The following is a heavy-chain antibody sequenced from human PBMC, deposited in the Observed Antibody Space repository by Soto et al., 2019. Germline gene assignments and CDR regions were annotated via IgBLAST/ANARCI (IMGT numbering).Heavy chain of an antibody. J-gene: IGHJ4*02. V-gene: IGHV3-66*01. CDR1: GFTVSSNY. D-gene: IGHD3-22*01. CDR2: IYSGGST. CDR3: ARGPDYYDSSGYGY. Sequence: GGSLRLSCAASGFTVSSNYMSWVRQAPGKGLEWVSVIYSGGSTYYADSVKGRFTISRDNSKNTLYLQMNSLRAEDTAVYYCARGPDYYDSSGYGYWGQGTLVTVSS.